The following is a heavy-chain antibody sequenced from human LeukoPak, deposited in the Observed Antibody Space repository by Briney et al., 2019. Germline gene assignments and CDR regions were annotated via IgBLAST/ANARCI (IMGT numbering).Heavy chain of an antibody. Sequence: GGSLRLSCAASGFTFSSYDMHWVRQATGKGLEWVSAIGTAGDTYYPGSVKGRFTTSRENAKNSLYLQMNSLRAGDTAVYYCARDPLDYDILTGYPEYFQHWGQGTLVTVSS. CDR1: GFTFSSYD. CDR2: IGTAGDT. CDR3: ARDPLDYDILTGYPEYFQH. J-gene: IGHJ1*01. V-gene: IGHV3-13*04. D-gene: IGHD3-9*01.